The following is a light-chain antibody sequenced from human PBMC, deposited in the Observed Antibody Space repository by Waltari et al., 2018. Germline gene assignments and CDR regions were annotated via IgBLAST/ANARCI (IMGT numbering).Light chain of an antibody. CDR2: DVS. V-gene: IGLV2-11*01. CDR1: GSDVGDFNS. Sequence: QSALTQPRSVSGSPGQSVTISCAGTGSDVGDFNSVSWYQQHPGKAPKLVIFDVSKRPSGVPDRFSGSKSGTSASQTVSGLQAEDEADYYCCSYAGIWVFGGGTKLTVL. CDR3: CSYAGIWV. J-gene: IGLJ3*02.